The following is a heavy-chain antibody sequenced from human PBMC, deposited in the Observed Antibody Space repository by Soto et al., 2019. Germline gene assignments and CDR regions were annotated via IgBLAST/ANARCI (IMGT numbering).Heavy chain of an antibody. CDR3: ARDHRGAN. CDR2: ISASSTTI. CDR1: GFTLSDHY. Sequence: QVQLVESGGGLVKIGGSLRLSCAASGFTLSDHYMTWVRQVPGKGLEWVSYISASSTTIYYADSVKGRFTISRDNAKNSLFLQMNSLRAEDTAVDYCARDHRGANWGQGTLVTVSS. V-gene: IGHV3-11*01. J-gene: IGHJ4*02.